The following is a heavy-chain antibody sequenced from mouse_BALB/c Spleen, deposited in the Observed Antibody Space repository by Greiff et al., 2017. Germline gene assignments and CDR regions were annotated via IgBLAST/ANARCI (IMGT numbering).Heavy chain of an antibody. CDR1: GYTFSSYW. CDR2: ILPGSGST. J-gene: IGHJ4*01. D-gene: IGHD2-4*01. Sequence: VQLQQSGAELMKPGASVKISCKATGYTFSSYWIAWVKQRPGHGLEWIGEILPGSGSTNYNEKFKGKATFTADTSSNTAYMQLSSLTSEDSAVYYCANYDYDGGGYAMDYWGQGTSVTVSS. V-gene: IGHV1-9*01. CDR3: ANYDYDGGGYAMDY.